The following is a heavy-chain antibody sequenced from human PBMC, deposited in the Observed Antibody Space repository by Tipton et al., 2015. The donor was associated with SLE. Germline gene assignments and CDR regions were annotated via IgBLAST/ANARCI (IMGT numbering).Heavy chain of an antibody. CDR3: AGVYYYYYYMDV. J-gene: IGHJ6*03. CDR1: GGSIGPFY. Sequence: TLSLTCTVSGGSIGPFYWHWVRQSPGKALEWIGYIYFDGNSNGRGNYNPSLQSRVTISVDTSENQFSLRLSSVTAADTAVYYCAGVYYYYYYMDVWGKGTPVTVSS. CDR2: IYFDGNS. V-gene: IGHV4-59*12.